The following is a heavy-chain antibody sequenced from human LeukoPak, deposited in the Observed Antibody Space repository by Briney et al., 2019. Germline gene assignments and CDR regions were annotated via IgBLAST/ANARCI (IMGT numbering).Heavy chain of an antibody. D-gene: IGHD3-3*01. CDR3: VRDWDHYDFDS. CDR1: GFTFSNYW. CDR2: INPAGNYG. J-gene: IGHJ5*01. V-gene: IGHV3-74*01. Sequence: GGSLRLSCAASGFTFSNYWVHWVRQAPGKGLVWASRINPAGNYGNYAGSVKGRFTISRDNAKNTVYLQMNSLRAEDTALFYCVRDWDHYDFDSWGQGALVTVSS.